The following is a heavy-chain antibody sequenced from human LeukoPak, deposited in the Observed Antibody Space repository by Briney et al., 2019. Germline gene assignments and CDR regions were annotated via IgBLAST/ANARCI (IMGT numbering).Heavy chain of an antibody. CDR3: ARATDIVVVPAAADY. D-gene: IGHD2-2*01. CDR2: ISYDGSNK. V-gene: IGHV3-30*19. CDR1: GFTFSGYG. Sequence: PGGSLRLSCATSGFTFSGYGMLWVRQAPGKGLEWVAVISYDGSNKYYADSVKGRFTISRDNSKNTLYLQMNSLRAEDTAVYYCARATDIVVVPAAADYWGQGTLVTVSS. J-gene: IGHJ4*02.